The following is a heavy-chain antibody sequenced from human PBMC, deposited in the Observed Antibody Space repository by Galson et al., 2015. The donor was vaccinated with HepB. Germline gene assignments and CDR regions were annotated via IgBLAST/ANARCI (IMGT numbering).Heavy chain of an antibody. Sequence: SETLSLTCTVSGASISSNSYYRSWIRQPPGKGLEWIGSIYYRGNTYYKPSLKSRLSISVDTSTNQFSLKLSSVTAADTAVYYCARQPLGTYYFDRWGQGTLVTVSS. CDR3: ARQPLGTYYFDR. CDR1: GASISSNSYY. D-gene: IGHD1-1*01. J-gene: IGHJ4*02. V-gene: IGHV4-39*01. CDR2: IYYRGNT.